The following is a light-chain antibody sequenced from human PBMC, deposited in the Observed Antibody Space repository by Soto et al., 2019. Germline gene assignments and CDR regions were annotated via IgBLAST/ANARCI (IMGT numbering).Light chain of an antibody. J-gene: IGKJ1*01. V-gene: IGKV3-15*01. CDR1: QSISSN. CDR3: QRKWT. CDR2: DAS. Sequence: EIVMTQSPATLSVSPGESATLSCRASQSISSNVAWYQQRPGQAPRLLIYDASTRATGIPARFTGSGSGTELALTISSLQSEDFAVYYCQRKWTFGQGTKVEFK.